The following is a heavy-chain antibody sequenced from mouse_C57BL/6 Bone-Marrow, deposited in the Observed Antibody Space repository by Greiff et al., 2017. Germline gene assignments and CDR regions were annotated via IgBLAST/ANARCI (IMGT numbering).Heavy chain of an antibody. CDR3: ARERFAY. CDR2: IWSGGST. CDR1: GFSLTSYG. J-gene: IGHJ3*01. V-gene: IGHV2-2*01. Sequence: QVHVKQSGPGLVQPSQSLSITCTVSGFSLTSYGVHWVRQSPGKGLEWLGVIWSGGSTDYNAAFISRLSISKDNSKSQVFFKMNSLHADDTAIYYCARERFAYWGQGTLVTVSA.